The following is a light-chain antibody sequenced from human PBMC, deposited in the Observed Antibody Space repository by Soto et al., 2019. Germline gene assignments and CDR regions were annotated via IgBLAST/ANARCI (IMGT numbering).Light chain of an antibody. V-gene: IGKV1-9*01. J-gene: IGKJ2*01. CDR3: QQLTNYRFT. CDR2: GAS. Sequence: IQLTQSPSSLSASVGDRVTITCRASQGINSFLAWYQQKPGKAPKLLIYGASTLQSGVPSRFSDSGSGTDFTLTISSVEPEDFATYYCQQLTNYRFTFGQGTKLQIK. CDR1: QGINSF.